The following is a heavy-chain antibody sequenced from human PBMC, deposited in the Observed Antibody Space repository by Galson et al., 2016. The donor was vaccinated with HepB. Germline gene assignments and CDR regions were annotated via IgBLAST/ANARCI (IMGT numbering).Heavy chain of an antibody. CDR1: GGSISSRNW. V-gene: IGHV4-4*02. Sequence: SETLSLTCAVSGGSISSRNWWNWVRQPPGKGLEWIGEIYHSGRTNYSPSLKSRVTMSVDRSKNQFSLRLNSVTAADTAVHYCAVDYGGNSAFDSWGQATLATVSS. D-gene: IGHD4-23*01. CDR2: IYHSGRT. CDR3: AVDYGGNSAFDS. J-gene: IGHJ4*02.